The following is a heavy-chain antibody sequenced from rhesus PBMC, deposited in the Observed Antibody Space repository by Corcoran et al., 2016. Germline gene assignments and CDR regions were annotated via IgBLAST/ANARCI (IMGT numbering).Heavy chain of an antibody. CDR3: ARRSYYFDY. Sequence: QVQLQESGPGVVTPSETLSLTCAVSGGSISSRTWWRWIRQSPGKGLEWVGNIYGGSGSTSYNPSLKSRVTISTDTSKNQFSLKLSSVTAADTAVYYCARRSYYFDYWGQGVLVTVSS. CDR2: IYGGSGST. V-gene: IGHV4-93*02. CDR1: GGSISSRTW. D-gene: IGHD4-29*01. J-gene: IGHJ4*01.